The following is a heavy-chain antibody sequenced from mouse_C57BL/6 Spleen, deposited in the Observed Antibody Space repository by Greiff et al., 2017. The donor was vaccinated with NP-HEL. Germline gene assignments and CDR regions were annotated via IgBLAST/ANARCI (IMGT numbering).Heavy chain of an antibody. D-gene: IGHD1-1*01. Sequence: QVQLQQPGAELVKPGASVKMSCKASGYTFTSYWITWVKQRPGQGLEWIGDIYPGSGSTNYNEKFKSKATLTVDTSSSTAYMQLSSLTSEDSAVYYCARRPDTTVVATDYAMDYWGQGTSVTVSS. CDR1: GYTFTSYW. CDR3: ARRPDTTVVATDYAMDY. V-gene: IGHV1-55*01. J-gene: IGHJ4*01. CDR2: IYPGSGST.